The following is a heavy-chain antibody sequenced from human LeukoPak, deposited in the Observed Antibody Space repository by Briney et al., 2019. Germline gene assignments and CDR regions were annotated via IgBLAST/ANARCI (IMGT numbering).Heavy chain of an antibody. CDR3: ARPSLAYYYDSSCYYYFDY. CDR2: IIPIFGTA. CDR1: GGTFSSYA. V-gene: IGHV1-69*01. D-gene: IGHD3-22*01. Sequence: SVKVSCKASGGTFSSYAISWVRQAPGQGLEWVGGIIPIFGTANYAQKFQDRVTITADESTSTAYMELSSLRSEDTAVFYCARPSLAYYYDSSCYYYFDYWGQGTLVTVSS. J-gene: IGHJ4*02.